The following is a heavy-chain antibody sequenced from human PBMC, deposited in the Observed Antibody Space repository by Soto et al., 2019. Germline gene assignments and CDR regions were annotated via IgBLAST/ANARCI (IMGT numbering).Heavy chain of an antibody. CDR3: AREKASYYGSGNYYNLDY. Sequence: GGSLRLSFAAPGFTFSDYYMSWVRQAQGKGLEWVSYISSSGSTIYYADSVKDRFTISRDNAKNSLYLQMNSLRAEDTAVYYCAREKASYYGSGNYYNLDYWGQGTLVTVSS. V-gene: IGHV3-11*01. CDR1: GFTFSDYY. J-gene: IGHJ4*02. CDR2: ISSSGSTI. D-gene: IGHD3-10*01.